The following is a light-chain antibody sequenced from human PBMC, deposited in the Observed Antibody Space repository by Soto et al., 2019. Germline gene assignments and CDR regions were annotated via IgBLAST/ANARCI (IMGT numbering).Light chain of an antibody. Sequence: SPGERATLSCRASQSVSSNLAWYQQKPGQAPRLLIYGASTRATGIPARFSGSGSWTEFTLTISSLQSEDFAVYYCQQYNNWPPITFGQGTRLEI. J-gene: IGKJ5*01. CDR2: GAS. CDR3: QQYNNWPPIT. V-gene: IGKV3-15*01. CDR1: QSVSSN.